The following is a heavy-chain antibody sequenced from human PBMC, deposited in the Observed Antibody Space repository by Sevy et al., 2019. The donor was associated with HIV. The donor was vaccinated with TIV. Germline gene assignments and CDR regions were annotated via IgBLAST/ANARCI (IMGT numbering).Heavy chain of an antibody. J-gene: IGHJ6*02. CDR3: AVRRRVVVPGVVRRRDQFFFYGMAV. CDR2: INHSGTT. D-gene: IGHD2-2*01. Sequence: SETLSLTCAVYGESFSSYYWSWIRQSPGKGLEWLGEINHSGTTNYHPSLKSRVRISADTSKNQFSLKLTSVTAADTGVYYCAVRRRVVVPGVVRRRDQFFFYGMAVWGQGTTVTVSS. V-gene: IGHV4-34*01. CDR1: GESFSSYY.